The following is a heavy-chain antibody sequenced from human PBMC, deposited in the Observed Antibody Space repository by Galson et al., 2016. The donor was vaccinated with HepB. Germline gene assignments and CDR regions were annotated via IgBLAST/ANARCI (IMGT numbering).Heavy chain of an antibody. V-gene: IGHV3-33*01. CDR2: IWYDGSNK. CDR1: GFTFSSYG. D-gene: IGHD1-1*01. CDR3: ARVKEPSSGNWNVGPKFRRPKGGARDP. J-gene: IGHJ5*02. Sequence: SLRLSCAASGFTFSSYGMHWVRQAPGKGLEWVAVIWYDGSNKYYADSVKGRFTISRDNSKNTLYLQMNSLRDEDTAVYYCARVKEPSSGNWNVGPKFRRPKGGARDPWGQGTQVTVSS.